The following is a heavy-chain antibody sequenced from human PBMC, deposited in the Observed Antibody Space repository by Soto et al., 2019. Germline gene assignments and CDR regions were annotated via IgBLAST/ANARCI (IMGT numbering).Heavy chain of an antibody. V-gene: IGHV4-34*01. CDR2: INHSGST. CDR3: ARVPYCGGDCRWLDS. Sequence: SETLSLTCGVYGGSFSGYYWSWIRQPPGKGLEWIGEINHSGSTNYNPSLKSRLTISVDTSKNRFSLKLTSVTAADTAVYFCARVPYCGGDCRWLDSWGQGTLVTVSS. J-gene: IGHJ5*01. CDR1: GGSFSGYY. D-gene: IGHD2-21*02.